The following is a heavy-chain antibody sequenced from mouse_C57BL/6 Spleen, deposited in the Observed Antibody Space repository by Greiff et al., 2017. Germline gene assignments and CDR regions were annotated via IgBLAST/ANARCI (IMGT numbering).Heavy chain of an antibody. CDR2: ISSGSSTI. J-gene: IGHJ3*01. CDR1: GFTFSDYG. Sequence: EVNVVESGGGLVKPGGSLKLSCAASGFTFSDYGMHWVRQAPEKGLEWVAYISSGSSTIYYADTVKGRFTISRDDAKNTLFLQMTSLRSEDTAMYYCARKSYYGSSYWFAYWGQGTLVTVSA. V-gene: IGHV5-17*01. D-gene: IGHD1-1*01. CDR3: ARKSYYGSSYWFAY.